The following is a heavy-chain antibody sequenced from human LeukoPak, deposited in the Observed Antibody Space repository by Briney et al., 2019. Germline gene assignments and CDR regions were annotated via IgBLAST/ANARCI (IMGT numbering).Heavy chain of an antibody. Sequence: SETLSLTCAVYGGSFSAYYWNWIRQPPGKGLEWIGEINHSGSTKYDPSLKSRVTISVDTSKNQFSLKLSSVTAADTAVYYCASLIAAAGTSAWGQGTLVTVSS. D-gene: IGHD6-13*01. CDR1: GGSFSAYY. J-gene: IGHJ4*02. CDR2: INHSGST. CDR3: ASLIAAAGTSA. V-gene: IGHV4-34*01.